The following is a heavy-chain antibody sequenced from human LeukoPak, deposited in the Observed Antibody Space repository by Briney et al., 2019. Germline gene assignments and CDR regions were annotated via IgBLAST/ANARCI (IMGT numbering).Heavy chain of an antibody. J-gene: IGHJ4*02. D-gene: IGHD4-17*01. V-gene: IGHV4-31*03. CDR2: IFHSGIS. Sequence: SETLSLTCTVSGVSITRGGYYWSWIRLHAGKGLEWIAYIFHSGISYITPSLRGRATISVDTSKNQFSLNLNSVTAADTAVYFCARGATVTNRNFDYWGQGTLVTVSS. CDR3: ARGATVTNRNFDY. CDR1: GVSITRGGYY.